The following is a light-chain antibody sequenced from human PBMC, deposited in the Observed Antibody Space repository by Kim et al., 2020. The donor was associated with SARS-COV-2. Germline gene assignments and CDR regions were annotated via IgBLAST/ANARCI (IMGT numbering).Light chain of an antibody. CDR3: QQYYSYAYT. CDR1: QGISSY. Sequence: AIRMTQSSSSFSASTGDRVTITCRASQGISSYLAWYQQKPGKAPKLLIYAASTLQSGVPSRFSGSGSGTDFTLTISCLQSEDFATYYCQQYYSYAYTFGQGTKLEI. V-gene: IGKV1-8*01. J-gene: IGKJ2*01. CDR2: AAS.